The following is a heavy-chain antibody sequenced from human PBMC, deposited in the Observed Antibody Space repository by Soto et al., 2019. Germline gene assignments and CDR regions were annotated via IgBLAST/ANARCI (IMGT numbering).Heavy chain of an antibody. CDR1: GFIFSTYS. Sequence: GGSLRLSCAASGFIFSTYSMNWVRQAPGEGLEWVSYISSGSTTICYADSVKGRFTISRDNARNSLYLQMNSLRDEDTAVYYCARTVSDSSSWIFDFWGQGTLVTVSS. CDR2: ISSGSTTI. J-gene: IGHJ4*02. V-gene: IGHV3-48*02. D-gene: IGHD6-13*01. CDR3: ARTVSDSSSWIFDF.